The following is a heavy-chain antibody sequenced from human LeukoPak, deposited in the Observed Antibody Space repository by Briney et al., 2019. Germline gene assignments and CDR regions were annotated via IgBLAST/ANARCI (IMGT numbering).Heavy chain of an antibody. CDR2: ISSSSSYI. J-gene: IGHJ6*03. D-gene: IGHD3-3*01. CDR3: ARDLTIFGVVIGYYMDV. Sequence: GGSLRLSCAASGFTFSSYSMNWVRQAPGKGLEWVSSISSSSSYIYYADSVKGRFTISRDNAKNSLYLQMNSLRAEDTAVYYCARDLTIFGVVIGYYMDVWGKGTTVTVSS. V-gene: IGHV3-21*01. CDR1: GFTFSSYS.